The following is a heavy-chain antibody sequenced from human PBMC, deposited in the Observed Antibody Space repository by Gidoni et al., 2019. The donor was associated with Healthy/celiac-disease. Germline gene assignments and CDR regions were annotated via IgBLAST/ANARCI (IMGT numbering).Heavy chain of an antibody. CDR2: IYYSGST. CDR1: GGSISSSSYY. CDR3: ARSSLGAFDI. V-gene: IGHV4-39*01. J-gene: IGHJ3*02. Sequence: QLQLQESGPGLVKPSETLSLTGTVSGGSISSSSYYWGWIRQPPGKGLEWIGCIYYSGSTYYNPSLKSRVTISVDTPKNQFSLKLSSVTAADTAVYYCARSSLGAFDIWGQGTMVTVSS.